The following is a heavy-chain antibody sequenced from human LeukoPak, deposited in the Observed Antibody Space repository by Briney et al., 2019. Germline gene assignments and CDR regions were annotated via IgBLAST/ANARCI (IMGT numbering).Heavy chain of an antibody. D-gene: IGHD1-1*01. CDR1: GGTFSSYA. CDR3: AREVLERLPERSYWYFDL. J-gene: IGHJ2*01. V-gene: IGHV1-69*13. CDR2: IIPIFGTA. Sequence: GASVKVSCKASGGTFSSYAISWVRQAPGRGLEWMGGIIPIFGTANYAQKFQGRVTITADESTSTAYMELSSLRSEDTAVYYCAREVLERLPERSYWYFDLWGRGTLVTVSS.